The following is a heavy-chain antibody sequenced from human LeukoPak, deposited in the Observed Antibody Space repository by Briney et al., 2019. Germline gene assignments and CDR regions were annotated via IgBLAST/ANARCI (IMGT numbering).Heavy chain of an antibody. CDR1: GFTFSSYW. J-gene: IGHJ4*02. CDR2: INRDGSEK. V-gene: IGHV3-7*01. CDR3: ARDLPMAGNGWPNDY. Sequence: GGSLRLSCAASGFTFSSYWMSWVRQAPGKGLEWMANINRDGSEKYYVDSVKGRFTISRDNAKHSLYLQMNSLRAEDTAVYYCARDLPMAGNGWPNDYWGQGTLVTVSS. D-gene: IGHD6-19*01.